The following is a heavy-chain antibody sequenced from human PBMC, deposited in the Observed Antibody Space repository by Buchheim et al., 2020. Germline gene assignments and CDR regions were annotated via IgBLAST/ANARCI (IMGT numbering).Heavy chain of an antibody. CDR3: ARGIVVVPAAIPGFDY. CDR1: GFTFSSYS. J-gene: IGHJ4*02. Sequence: EVQLVESGGGLVKPGGSLRLSCAASGFTFSSYSMNWVRQAPGKGLEWVSSISSSSSYIYYADSVKGRFTISRDNAKNSLYLQMNSLRAEDTAVYYCARGIVVVPAAIPGFDYWGQGTL. CDR2: ISSSSSYI. D-gene: IGHD2-2*01. V-gene: IGHV3-21*01.